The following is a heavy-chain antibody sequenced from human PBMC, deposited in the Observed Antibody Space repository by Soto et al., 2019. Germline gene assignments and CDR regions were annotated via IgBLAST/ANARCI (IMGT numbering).Heavy chain of an antibody. CDR3: ARGQRALITYGPFDP. J-gene: IGHJ5*02. V-gene: IGHV3-23*01. CDR1: GFTLSSYA. CDR2: FSGTGGYT. Sequence: TGGSLRLSCAASGFTLSSYAMSWVRQAPGKGLEWVSTFSGTGGYTYYADSVKGRFTISRDDSKNTLFLHMNSLRAADTAVYYCARGQRALITYGPFDPGGQGTLVTVSS. D-gene: IGHD4-17*01.